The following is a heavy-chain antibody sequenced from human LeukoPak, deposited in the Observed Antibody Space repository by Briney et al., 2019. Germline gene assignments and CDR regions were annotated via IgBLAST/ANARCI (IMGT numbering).Heavy chain of an antibody. CDR1: GFTVSSNY. D-gene: IGHD2-2*01. CDR2: INSDGRST. V-gene: IGHV3-74*01. J-gene: IGHJ5*02. Sequence: GGSLRLSCAASGFTVSSNYMSWVRQAPGKGLEWVSHINSDGRSTTYADSVKGRFTISRDNAKNTLYLQMNSLRAEDTAVYYCARGRYCSSTNCYGDPWGQGTLVTVSS. CDR3: ARGRYCSSTNCYGDP.